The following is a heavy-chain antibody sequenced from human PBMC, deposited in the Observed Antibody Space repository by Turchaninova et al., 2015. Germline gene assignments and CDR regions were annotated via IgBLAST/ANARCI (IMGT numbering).Heavy chain of an antibody. J-gene: IGHJ3*02. CDR2: IRSLPYGGTT. D-gene: IGHD1-14*01. V-gene: IGHV3-49*04. CDR3: TREQPTRNHDASDI. CDR1: GFTLGDFA. Sequence: GGGVVQPGRSLRLSCTASGFTLGDFAFTWVRQAPGKGLEWVGFIRSLPYGGTTEYAAAVRGRFTLSRDDSRNTAYLQMNSLKTEDTAVYFCTREQPTRNHDASDIWGQGTMVSVSS.